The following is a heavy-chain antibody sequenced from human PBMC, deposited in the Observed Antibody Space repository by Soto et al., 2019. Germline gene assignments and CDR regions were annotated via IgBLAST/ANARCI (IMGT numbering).Heavy chain of an antibody. CDR1: GFTFNSYS. J-gene: IGHJ6*02. CDR3: ARAGGYIRTIPNPRAYDVDL. V-gene: IGHV3-21*01. D-gene: IGHD2-2*02. CDR2: ISSFSNYM. Sequence: PGGSLRLSCAVSGFTFNSYSMNWVRQAPGKGLEWVSSISSFSNYMYYTDSVKGRFTISRDNARNSLYLQMNSLRAEDTAVYYCARAGGYIRTIPNPRAYDVDLWGQGTTVTVSS.